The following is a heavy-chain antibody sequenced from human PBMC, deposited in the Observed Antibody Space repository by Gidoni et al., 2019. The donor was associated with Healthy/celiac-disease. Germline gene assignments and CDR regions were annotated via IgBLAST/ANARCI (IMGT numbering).Heavy chain of an antibody. CDR1: GGSFSGYY. CDR2: INHSGST. V-gene: IGHV4-34*01. D-gene: IGHD5-12*01. Sequence: QVQLQQWGAGLLKPSETLSLTCAVYGGSFSGYYWSWIPQPPGKGLEWIGEINHSGSTNYNPSLKSRVTISVDTSKNQFSLKLSSVTAADTAVYYCARARRRWLQLGGFDYWGQGTLVTVSS. J-gene: IGHJ4*02. CDR3: ARARRRWLQLGGFDY.